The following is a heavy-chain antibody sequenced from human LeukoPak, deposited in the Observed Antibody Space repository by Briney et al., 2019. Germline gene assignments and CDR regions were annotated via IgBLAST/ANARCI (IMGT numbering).Heavy chain of an antibody. Sequence: GGSLRLSCAGSGFTFGNYAMNWVLQAPGKGLEWIAIISYDGSKEFYADSVKGRFSISRDNSTSTLFLQMSGLSPEDTSVYYCVRLKSTRGFDNWGQGTLVTVSS. CDR2: ISYDGSKE. J-gene: IGHJ4*02. CDR1: GFTFGNYA. V-gene: IGHV3-30*15. D-gene: IGHD5-24*01. CDR3: VRLKSTRGFDN.